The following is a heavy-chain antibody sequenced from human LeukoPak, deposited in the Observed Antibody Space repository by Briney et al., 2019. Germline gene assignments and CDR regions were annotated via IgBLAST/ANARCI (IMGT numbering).Heavy chain of an antibody. CDR2: IYYSGST. Sequence: SETLSLTCTVSGGSISSYYWSWIRQPPGKGLEWIGYIYYSGSTNYNPSLKSRVIISVDTSKNQFSLKLSSVTAADTAVYYCARERTDYGSGSYYTDYWGQGTLVTVSS. V-gene: IGHV4-59*01. CDR3: ARERTDYGSGSYYTDY. J-gene: IGHJ4*02. D-gene: IGHD3-10*01. CDR1: GGSISSYY.